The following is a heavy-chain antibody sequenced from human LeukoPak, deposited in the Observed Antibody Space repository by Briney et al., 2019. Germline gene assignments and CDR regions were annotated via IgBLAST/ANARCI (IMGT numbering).Heavy chain of an antibody. J-gene: IGHJ4*02. CDR1: GFTFSRFG. CDR3: ARDRAFRIAVALDY. Sequence: PGGSLRLSCVASGFTFSRFGMNWVRQAPGKGLEWISHISSTSGDVYYADSVKGRFTISRDNSKNTLYLQMNSLRAEDTAVYYCARDRAFRIAVALDYWGQGTLVTVSS. D-gene: IGHD6-19*01. V-gene: IGHV3-21*05. CDR2: ISSTSGDV.